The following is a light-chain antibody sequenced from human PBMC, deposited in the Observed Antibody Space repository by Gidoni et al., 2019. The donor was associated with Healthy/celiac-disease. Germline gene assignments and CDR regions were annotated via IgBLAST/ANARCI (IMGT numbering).Light chain of an antibody. J-gene: IGKJ2*01. V-gene: IGKV1-8*01. CDR2: AAS. Sequence: SRMTQTPSAFTASTGDRVTITCRASQGISSYLAWYQQKPGKAPKLLIYAASTLQSGVPSRFSGSGSGTDFTLTISCLQSEDFATYFCQQYYRYPQTFGQGTKLEIK. CDR3: QQYYRYPQT. CDR1: QGISSY.